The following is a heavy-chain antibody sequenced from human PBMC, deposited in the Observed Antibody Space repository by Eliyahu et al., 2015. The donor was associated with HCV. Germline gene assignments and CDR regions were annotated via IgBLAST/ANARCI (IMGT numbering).Heavy chain of an antibody. Sequence: QITLKESGPTLVKPTQTLTLTCTFSGFSLSTSGVGVGWIRQPPGKALEWLALIYWDDGKPYSPSLKSRLTITKDTSKNQVVLTMTNMDPVDTATYYCAHRRVCDLGYCSSTWAGTLIFDYWGQGTLVTVSS. CDR1: GFSLSTSGVG. CDR2: IYWDDGK. V-gene: IGHV2-5*02. J-gene: IGHJ4*02. CDR3: AHRRVCDLGYCSSTWAGTLIFDY. D-gene: IGHD2-2*01.